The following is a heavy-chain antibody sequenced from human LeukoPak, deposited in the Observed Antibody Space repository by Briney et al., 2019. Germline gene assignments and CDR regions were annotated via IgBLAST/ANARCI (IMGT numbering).Heavy chain of an antibody. CDR1: GFIFSTYA. J-gene: IGHJ6*02. CDR3: ARRGGDDQWDV. V-gene: IGHV3-30-3*01. D-gene: IGHD3-16*01. Sequence: GGSLRLSCAASGFIFSTYAMHWVRQAPGKGLEWVTVISYDGNNKYYADSVKGRFTISRDNSKNTLYLQMNSLGVEDTAVYYCARRGGDDQWDVWGQGTTVTVSS. CDR2: ISYDGNNK.